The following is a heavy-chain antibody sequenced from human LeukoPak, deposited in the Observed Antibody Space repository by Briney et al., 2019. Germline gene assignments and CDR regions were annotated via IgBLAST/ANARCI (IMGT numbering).Heavy chain of an antibody. J-gene: IGHJ2*01. D-gene: IGHD1-26*01. CDR1: GGYISTDY. CDR3: ATDGNFDL. Sequence: PSETLSLTCTVSGGYISTDYWSWIRQPPGKGLEWIGYVYYTGSTNYNPSLKSRVTISVDTSKNQFSLKLGSVTAADTAVYYCATDGNFDLWGRGTLVTVSS. CDR2: VYYTGST. V-gene: IGHV4-59*01.